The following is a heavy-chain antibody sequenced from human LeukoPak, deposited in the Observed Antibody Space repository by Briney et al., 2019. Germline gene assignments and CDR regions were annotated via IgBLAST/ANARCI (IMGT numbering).Heavy chain of an antibody. Sequence: PSETLSLTCTVSGASISSYYWSWIRQSPGKGLEWIGYIFYSGNTNYNPSLKSRVSMSVDTSKNQLSLKLNSVTAADTAVYYCARAKKTVAGFFDFWGQGALVPVSS. V-gene: IGHV4-59*01. J-gene: IGHJ4*02. CDR2: IFYSGNT. CDR1: GASISSYY. CDR3: ARAKKTVAGFFDF. D-gene: IGHD6-19*01.